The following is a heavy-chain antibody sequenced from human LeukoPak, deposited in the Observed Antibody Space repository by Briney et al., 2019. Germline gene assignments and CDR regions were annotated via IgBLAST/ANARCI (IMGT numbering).Heavy chain of an antibody. Sequence: ASVKVSCTASGGTFSSYAISWVRQAPGQGLEWMGRINPNSGGTNYAQKFQGRDTMTRDTSISTAYMELSRLRSDDTAVYYCARARTYYDSSGEYFDYWGQGTLVTVSS. CDR1: GGTFSSYA. CDR2: INPNSGGT. V-gene: IGHV1-2*06. CDR3: ARARTYYDSSGEYFDY. J-gene: IGHJ4*02. D-gene: IGHD3-22*01.